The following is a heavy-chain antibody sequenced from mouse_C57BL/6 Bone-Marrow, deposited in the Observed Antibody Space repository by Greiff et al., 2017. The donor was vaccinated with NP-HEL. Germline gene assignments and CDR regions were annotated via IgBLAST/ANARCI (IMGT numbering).Heavy chain of an antibody. Sequence: QVHVKQSGAELVRPGTSVKVSCKASGYAFTNYLIEWVKQRPGQGLEWIGVINPGSGGTNYNEKFKGKATLTADKSSSTAYMQLSSLTSEDSAVYFCARWATTDGYFDVWGTGTTVTVSS. J-gene: IGHJ1*03. D-gene: IGHD1-1*01. CDR3: ARWATTDGYFDV. V-gene: IGHV1-54*01. CDR1: GYAFTNYL. CDR2: INPGSGGT.